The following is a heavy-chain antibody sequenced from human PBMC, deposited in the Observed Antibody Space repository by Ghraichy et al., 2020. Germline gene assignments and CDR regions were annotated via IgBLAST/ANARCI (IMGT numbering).Heavy chain of an antibody. CDR3: SAGDTFDI. D-gene: IGHD3-10*01. Sequence: GGSLRLSCAASGLIFSSYWMTWVRQAPGKGLEWVANINQDGSEKYYVGSVKGRFTISRDNAKNCLYLEMNNLGAEDTAVYSCSAGDTFDIWGRGTMVTVSS. V-gene: IGHV3-7*03. J-gene: IGHJ3*02. CDR2: INQDGSEK. CDR1: GLIFSSYW.